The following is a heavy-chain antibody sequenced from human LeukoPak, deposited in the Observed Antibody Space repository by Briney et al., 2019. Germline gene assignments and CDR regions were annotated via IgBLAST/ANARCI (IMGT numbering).Heavy chain of an antibody. V-gene: IGHV3-7*04. CDR1: GFTFSNYW. D-gene: IGHD6-13*01. CDR2: IKPDGNEK. Sequence: GGSLRLSCAASGFTFSNYWMSWVRQAPGKGLEWVATIKPDGNEKYYVNSVKGRFTISRDNAKNSLYLQMNSLGADDTAVYYCARGRYSNTCGQGTLVSVSS. CDR3: ARGRYSNT. J-gene: IGHJ5*02.